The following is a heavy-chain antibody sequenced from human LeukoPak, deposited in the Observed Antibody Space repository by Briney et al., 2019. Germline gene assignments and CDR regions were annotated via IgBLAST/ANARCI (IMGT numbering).Heavy chain of an antibody. Sequence: SETLSLTCAASGYSISSGYYWGWIRRPPGNGLEWIGTINHSGSTYYNPSLKSRVTISVDTSKNQFSLNLNSVTAADTAFYYCARNGGYGKFDYWGQGALVTVSS. J-gene: IGHJ4*02. CDR2: INHSGST. CDR1: GYSISSGYY. CDR3: ARNGGYGKFDY. D-gene: IGHD1-26*01. V-gene: IGHV4-38-2*01.